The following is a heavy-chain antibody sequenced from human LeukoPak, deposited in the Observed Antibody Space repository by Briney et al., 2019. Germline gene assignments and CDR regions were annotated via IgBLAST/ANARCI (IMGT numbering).Heavy chain of an antibody. J-gene: IGHJ3*02. Sequence: SGTLSLTCAVSGGSISSSNWWSWVRQPPGKGLEWIGSIYYSGSTYYNPSLKSRVTISVDTSKNQFSLKLSSVTAADTAVYYCACTTKNAFDMWGQGTMVTVSS. CDR1: GGSISSSNW. CDR2: IYYSGST. D-gene: IGHD2-2*01. CDR3: ACTTKNAFDM. V-gene: IGHV4-4*02.